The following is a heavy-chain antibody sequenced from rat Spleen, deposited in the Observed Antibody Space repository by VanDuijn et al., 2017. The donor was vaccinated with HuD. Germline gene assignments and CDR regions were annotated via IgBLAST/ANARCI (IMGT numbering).Heavy chain of an antibody. CDR3: ARAGYLRDWYFDF. CDR1: GFTFSDCF. Sequence: EVQLVESDGGLVQPGRSLELSCAASGFTFSDCFMAWVRQAPTTGLEWVATISNDGGSTYYGDSVKGRFTISRDNAKSTLYLQMNSLRSEDTATYFCARAGYLRDWYFDFWGPGTMVTVSS. CDR2: ISNDGGST. J-gene: IGHJ1*01. V-gene: IGHV5-29*01. D-gene: IGHD2-2*01.